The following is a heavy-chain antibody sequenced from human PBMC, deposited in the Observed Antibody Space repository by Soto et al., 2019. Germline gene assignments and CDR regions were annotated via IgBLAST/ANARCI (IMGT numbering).Heavy chain of an antibody. CDR3: ASVWIQVSRRGAFDI. J-gene: IGHJ3*02. CDR1: GYTFTGYY. V-gene: IGHV1-2*02. Sequence: ASVKVSCKASGYTFTGYYMHWVRQAPGQVLEWMGWINPNSGGTNYAQKFQGRVTMTRDTSISTAYMELGRLRSDGTAVYYCASVWIQVSRRGAFDIWGQGTMVTVSS. D-gene: IGHD5-18*01. CDR2: INPNSGGT.